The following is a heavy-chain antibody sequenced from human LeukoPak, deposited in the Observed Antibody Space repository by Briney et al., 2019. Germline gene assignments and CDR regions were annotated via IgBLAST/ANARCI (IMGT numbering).Heavy chain of an antibody. D-gene: IGHD3-10*01. J-gene: IGHJ4*02. CDR3: ATRGY. CDR2: IYDSGNN. V-gene: IGHV4-59*08. Sequence: SETLSLTCTVSGGSISSDYWQWIRQPPGKGLEWVGYIYDSGNNHYNSSLKSRVTISIDTSKNQFSLKLASVTAADTAVYYCATRGYWGQGTLVAVSS. CDR1: GGSISSDY.